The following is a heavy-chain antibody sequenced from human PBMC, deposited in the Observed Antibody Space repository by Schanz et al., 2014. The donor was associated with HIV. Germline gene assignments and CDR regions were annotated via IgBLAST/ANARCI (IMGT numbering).Heavy chain of an antibody. Sequence: QLQLPESGPGLVKPSETLSLTGIVSGGSIRRSSYYWGWIPQPPGKGPGWIGTIYYSGSTYYNPSLKSRVTISVDTSKNQFSLRLSSVTAADTAVYYCVRSLWNYPYYFESWGQGTLVTVSS. CDR3: VRSLWNYPYYFES. J-gene: IGHJ4*02. CDR1: GGSIRRSSYY. D-gene: IGHD1-7*01. CDR2: IYYSGST. V-gene: IGHV4-39*07.